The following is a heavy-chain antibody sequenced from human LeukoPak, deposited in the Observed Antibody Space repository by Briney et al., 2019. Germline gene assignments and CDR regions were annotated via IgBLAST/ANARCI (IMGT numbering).Heavy chain of an antibody. CDR1: GFTFSYCA. CDR2: ISGGGGST. J-gene: IGHJ6*02. Sequence: GGSLRLSCAASGFTFSYCAMSWVRQAPGKGLEWVSTISGGGGSTYYADSVKGRFTISRDNSKNTLYLQMNSLRAEDTAVYYCARDRHGMAVWGQGTTVVVSS. V-gene: IGHV3-23*01. CDR3: ARDRHGMAV.